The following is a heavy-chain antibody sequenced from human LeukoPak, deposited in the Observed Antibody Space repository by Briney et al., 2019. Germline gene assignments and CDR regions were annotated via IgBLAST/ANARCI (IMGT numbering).Heavy chain of an antibody. CDR2: SCTSGST. CDR3: ARHQHQLVTGYDY. V-gene: IGHV4-4*09. J-gene: IGHJ4*02. D-gene: IGHD6-13*01. Sequence: TSETLSLTCTVSGGSISSNCWNWIRQPPGKGPEWIGYSCTSGSTNYNPSLMSRVTISVDTSKNQFSLKMISVTAADTAVYYCARHQHQLVTGYDYWGQGTLVTVSS. CDR1: GGSISSNC.